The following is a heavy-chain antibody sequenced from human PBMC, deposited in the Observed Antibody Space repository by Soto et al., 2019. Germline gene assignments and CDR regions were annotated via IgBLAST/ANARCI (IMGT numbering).Heavy chain of an antibody. V-gene: IGHV4-61*03. CDR1: GGSVSSGSYY. J-gene: IGHJ2*01. D-gene: IGHD1-1*01. CDR3: VRGRTTRSPYCYSDL. Sequence: QVQLQESGPGLVKPSETLSLTCTVSGGSVSSGSYYWTWIRQPPGKGLEWIGSVFHSGSTNYNPSLKSRLSMSVDTSQNFFSLTLNSLNTADTPACFCVRGRTTRSPYCYSDLWGRGTLVTVSS. CDR2: VFHSGST.